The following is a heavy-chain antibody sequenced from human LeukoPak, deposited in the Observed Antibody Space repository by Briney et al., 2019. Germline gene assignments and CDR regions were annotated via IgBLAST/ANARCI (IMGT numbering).Heavy chain of an antibody. CDR3: TRLVPYLDY. CDR1: GFTFGDYA. CDR2: IGSKVYGETT. V-gene: IGHV3-49*04. D-gene: IGHD2-2*01. J-gene: IGHJ4*02. Sequence: GGSLRLSCTASGFTFGDYAISWARQAPGQGLEWLGFIGSKVYGETTVYAASVKGRFTVSRDDSNNLAYLEMNSLQTEDTAMYYCTRLVPYLDYWGQGTLVTVSS.